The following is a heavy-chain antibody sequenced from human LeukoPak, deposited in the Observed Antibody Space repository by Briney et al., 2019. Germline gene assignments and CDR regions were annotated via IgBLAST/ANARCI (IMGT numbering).Heavy chain of an antibody. D-gene: IGHD2-15*01. CDR1: GGSISSYY. Sequence: SETLSLTCTVSGGSISSYYWSWIRQPPGKGLEWIGYIYYSGSTNYNPSLKSRVTISVDTSKNQFSLKLSSVTAADTAVYYCAREDYYYYGMDVWGQGTTVTVSS. J-gene: IGHJ6*02. CDR3: AREDYYYYGMDV. V-gene: IGHV4-59*08. CDR2: IYYSGST.